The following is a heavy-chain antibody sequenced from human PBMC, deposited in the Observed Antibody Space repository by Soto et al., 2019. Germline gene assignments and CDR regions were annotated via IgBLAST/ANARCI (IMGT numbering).Heavy chain of an antibody. CDR1: GYTFTSYG. Sequence: QVQLVQSGAEVKKPGASVKVSCKASGYTFTSYGISWVRQAPGQGLEWMGWISAYNGNTNYAQKLQGRVTMTTDTSTSTAYRELRSLRSDDTAVYYCAREGGLRFLEWGGMDVWGQGTTVTVSS. D-gene: IGHD3-3*01. V-gene: IGHV1-18*01. CDR2: ISAYNGNT. CDR3: AREGGLRFLEWGGMDV. J-gene: IGHJ6*02.